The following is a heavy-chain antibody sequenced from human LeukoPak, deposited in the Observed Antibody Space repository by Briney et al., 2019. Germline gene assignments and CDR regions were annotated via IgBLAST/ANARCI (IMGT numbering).Heavy chain of an antibody. CDR2: IYTSGNT. D-gene: IGHD5-18*01. V-gene: IGHV4-4*07. CDR1: GGSISSYY. J-gene: IGHJ6*03. Sequence: SETLSLTCTVSGGSISSYYWGWIRQPAGMGLEWIGRIYTSGNTNYNPSLKSRVTMSVDTSKNQFSLKVSSVTAADTAVYYCARDEYSYARYYMDVWGKGTTVTVSS. CDR3: ARDEYSYARYYMDV.